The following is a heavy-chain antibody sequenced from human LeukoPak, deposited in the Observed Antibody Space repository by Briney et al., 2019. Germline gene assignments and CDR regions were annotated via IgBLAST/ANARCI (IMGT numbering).Heavy chain of an antibody. D-gene: IGHD6-13*01. CDR1: GFTFSSHG. V-gene: IGHV3-30*02. Sequence: PGGSLRLSCAASGFTFSSHGMHWVRQAPGKGLEWVAFIQYDGSNKYYADSVKGRFTISRDNSKNTLYMHMNSLRAEDTAVYYCARATLVASAGDYWGQGTLVTVSS. CDR3: ARATLVASAGDY. CDR2: IQYDGSNK. J-gene: IGHJ4*02.